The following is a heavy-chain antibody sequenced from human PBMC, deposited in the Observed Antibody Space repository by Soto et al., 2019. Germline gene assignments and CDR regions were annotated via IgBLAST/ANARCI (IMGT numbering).Heavy chain of an antibody. CDR1: GFTFRDYY. CDR2: ISSSGTGI. J-gene: IGHJ3*02. D-gene: IGHD2-15*01. V-gene: IGHV3-11*01. Sequence: QVQLVESGGGLVKPGGSLRLSCAASGFTFRDYYMTWIRQAPGKGLEWVSYISSSGTGIYYADSVKGRFTISRDNVKNSLYLVMSSLRAEDTAVYYCARAYSDAFDIWGQGTMVTVSS. CDR3: ARAYSDAFDI.